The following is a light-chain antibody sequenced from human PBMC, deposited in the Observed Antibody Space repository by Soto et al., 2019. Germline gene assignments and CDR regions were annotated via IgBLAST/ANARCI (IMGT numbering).Light chain of an antibody. V-gene: IGKV1-39*01. J-gene: IGKJ2*01. CDR2: AAS. CDR3: QQSYSTPYT. CDR1: QTISTY. Sequence: DIQMTQPPSSLSASVGDRVTITCRASQTISTYLNWYQQKPGKAPKLLIYAASSLQRGVPSRFSGSGSGTDFNLTISSLQPEDFATYYCQQSYSTPYTFGQGTKLEIK.